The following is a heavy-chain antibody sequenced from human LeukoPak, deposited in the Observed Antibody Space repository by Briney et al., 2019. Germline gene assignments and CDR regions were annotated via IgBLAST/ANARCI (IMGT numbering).Heavy chain of an antibody. V-gene: IGHV4-34*01. CDR3: ARGREPVTIVGATTGSWFDP. D-gene: IGHD1-26*01. CDR1: GGSFSGYY. CDR2: INHSGST. J-gene: IGHJ5*02. Sequence: SETLSLTCAVYGGSFSGYYWSWIRQPPGKGLEWIGEINHSGSTNYNPSLKSRVTISVDTSKNQFSLKLSSVTAADTAVYYCARGREPVTIVGATTGSWFDPWGQGTLVTVSS.